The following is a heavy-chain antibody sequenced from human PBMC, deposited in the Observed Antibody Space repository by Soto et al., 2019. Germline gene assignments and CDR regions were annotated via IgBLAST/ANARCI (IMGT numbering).Heavy chain of an antibody. V-gene: IGHV4-59*01. CDR1: GGSIRTYY. CDR3: ASLGGSYYRFDY. Sequence: DTLSLTCTVXGGSIRTYYWSWIRQPPGKGLEWIAYVYYSGNTYYNPSLKSRVTISVDTSKNQFSLKLGSVTAADTAVYYCASLGGSYYRFDYWGQGTLVTVSS. J-gene: IGHJ4*02. D-gene: IGHD1-26*01. CDR2: VYYSGNT.